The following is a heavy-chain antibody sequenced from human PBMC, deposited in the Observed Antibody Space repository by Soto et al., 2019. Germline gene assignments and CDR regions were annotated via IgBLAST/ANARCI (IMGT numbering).Heavy chain of an antibody. J-gene: IGHJ6*02. CDR1: GDMFRNSA. D-gene: IGHD6-6*01. V-gene: IGHV1-69*13. Sequence: SVKVSCKASGDMFRNSAFTWVRQAPGQGLGWMGVIIPLFHKTSVAQKFQGRLTFTADASTSDVYMEVSSLTSEDTAVYYCARARLSNGDPNIYFFYGLDVWGQGTTVTVSS. CDR3: ARARLSNGDPNIYFFYGLDV. CDR2: IIPLFHKT.